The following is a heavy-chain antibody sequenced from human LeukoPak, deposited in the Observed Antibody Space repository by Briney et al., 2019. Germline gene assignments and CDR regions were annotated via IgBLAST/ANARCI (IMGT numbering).Heavy chain of an antibody. V-gene: IGHV4-59*08. CDR1: GGSISSYY. Sequence: PSETLSLTCTVSGGSISSYYWSWIRQPPGKGLEWIGYIYYSGSTNYNPSLKSRVTISADTSKNQFSLKLSSVTAADTAVYYCARVTGIGYYYYYMDVWGKGTTVTVSS. CDR2: IYYSGST. D-gene: IGHD1-20*01. J-gene: IGHJ6*03. CDR3: ARVTGIGYYYYYMDV.